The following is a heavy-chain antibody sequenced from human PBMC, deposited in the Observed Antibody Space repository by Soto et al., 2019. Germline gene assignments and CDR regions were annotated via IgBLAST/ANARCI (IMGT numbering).Heavy chain of an antibody. D-gene: IGHD3-9*01. CDR2: ISYRGIT. CDR1: GASISSGAYY. V-gene: IGHV4-31*03. J-gene: IGHJ5*01. CDR3: ARMSATGTRWFDS. Sequence: QVQLQESGPGLVKPSQTLSLTCTVSGASISSGAYYCSWIRHFPGKGLEWIGDISYRGITHYNPSRNSRVTISRDTSENQFSLKVNSVTAADTAVYYCARMSATGTRWFDSWGQGTQVTVSS.